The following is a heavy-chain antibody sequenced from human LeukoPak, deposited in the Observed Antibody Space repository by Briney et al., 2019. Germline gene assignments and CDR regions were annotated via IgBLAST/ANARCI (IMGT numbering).Heavy chain of an antibody. CDR3: ARGIQLWATRIDY. CDR1: GYTFTGYY. CDR2: INPNTGGT. D-gene: IGHD5-18*01. V-gene: IGHV1-2*02. Sequence: ASVKVSCKASGYTFTGYYMNWVRQAPGQGPEWLGWINPNTGGTNYAQKFQGRVTMTRDTSISTAYMELSRLRSDDTAVYYCARGIQLWATRIDYWGQGTLVTVSS. J-gene: IGHJ4*02.